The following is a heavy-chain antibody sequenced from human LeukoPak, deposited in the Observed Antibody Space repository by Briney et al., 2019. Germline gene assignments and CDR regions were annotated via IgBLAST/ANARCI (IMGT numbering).Heavy chain of an antibody. CDR1: GGSISSYY. Sequence: PSETLSLTCTVSGGSISSYYWSWIRQPPGKGLEWIGYIYYSGSTNYNPSLKSRDTISVDTSKNQFSLKLSSVTAADTAVYYCARYYYDSSGYYYIDYWGQGTLVTVSS. CDR3: ARYYYDSSGYYYIDY. CDR2: IYYSGST. J-gene: IGHJ4*02. D-gene: IGHD3-22*01. V-gene: IGHV4-59*01.